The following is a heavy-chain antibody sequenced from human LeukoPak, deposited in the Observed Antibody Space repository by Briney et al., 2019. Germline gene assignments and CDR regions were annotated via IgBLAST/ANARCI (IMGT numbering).Heavy chain of an antibody. CDR2: IYTSGST. J-gene: IGHJ4*02. Sequence: KSSETLSLTCTVSGGSISIGSDCWSWIRQPAGKGLGWIGRIYTSGSTNYNPSLKSRVTISVDTSKNQFSLKLSSVTAADTAVYYCARDTYYYDSSGYALFDSWGQGTLVTVSS. CDR3: ARDTYYYDSSGYALFDS. D-gene: IGHD3-22*01. V-gene: IGHV4-61*02. CDR1: GGSISIGSDC.